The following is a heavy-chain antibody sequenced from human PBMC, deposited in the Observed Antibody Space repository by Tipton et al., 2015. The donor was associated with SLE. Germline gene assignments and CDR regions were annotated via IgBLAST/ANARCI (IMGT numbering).Heavy chain of an antibody. J-gene: IGHJ2*01. CDR3: ARKWELLRGWYFDL. CDR2: INHSGST. CDR1: GGSFSGYY. D-gene: IGHD1-26*01. V-gene: IGHV4-34*01. Sequence: LRLSCAVYGGSFSGYYWSWIRQPPGKGLEWIGEINHSGSTNYNTSLKSRVTISVDTSKNQFSLKLSSVTAADTAVYYCARKWELLRGWYFDLWGRGTLVTVSS.